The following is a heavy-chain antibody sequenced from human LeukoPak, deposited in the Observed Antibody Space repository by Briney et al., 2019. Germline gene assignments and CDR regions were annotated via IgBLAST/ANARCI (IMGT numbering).Heavy chain of an antibody. CDR1: GYTFTGYY. J-gene: IGHJ4*02. CDR3: ARVALDPYYYDSSGYYYFDY. CDR2: INPNSGGT. V-gene: IGHV1-2*02. Sequence: ASVKVSCKAPGYTFTGYYMHWVRQAPGQGLEWMGWINPNSGGTNYAQKFQGRVTMTRDTSISTAYMELSRLRSDDTAVYYCARVALDPYYYDSSGYYYFDYWGQGTLVTVSS. D-gene: IGHD3-22*01.